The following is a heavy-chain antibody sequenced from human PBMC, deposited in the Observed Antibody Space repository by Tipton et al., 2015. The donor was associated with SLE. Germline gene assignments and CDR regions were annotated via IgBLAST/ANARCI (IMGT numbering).Heavy chain of an antibody. CDR3: VRLELPATKADY. V-gene: IGHV4-39*07. J-gene: IGHJ4*02. Sequence: LRLSCTVSGGSISSSSYYWGWIRQPPGKGLEGLGTIYHSGTTHYNPSLKSRLTLSIDTSKNQFSLKLSSVTAADTAVYYCVRLELPATKADYWGPGTLVTVSS. CDR1: GGSISSSSYY. CDR2: IYHSGTT. D-gene: IGHD5-24*01.